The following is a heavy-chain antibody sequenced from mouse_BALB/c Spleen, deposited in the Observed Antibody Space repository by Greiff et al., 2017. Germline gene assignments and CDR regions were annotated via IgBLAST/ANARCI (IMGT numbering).Heavy chain of an antibody. CDR3: ARRRGNYGARDY. V-gene: IGHV5-17*02. CDR2: ISSGSSTI. J-gene: IGHJ4*01. CDR1: GFTFRSFG. D-gene: IGHD2-1*01. Sequence: EVHLVESGGGLVQPGGSRKLSCAASGFTFRSFGMPWVRQAPEKGLEWVAYISSGSSTIYYADTVKGRFTISRDNPKNTLFLQMTSLRSEDTAMYYCARRRGNYGARDYWGQGTSVTVSS.